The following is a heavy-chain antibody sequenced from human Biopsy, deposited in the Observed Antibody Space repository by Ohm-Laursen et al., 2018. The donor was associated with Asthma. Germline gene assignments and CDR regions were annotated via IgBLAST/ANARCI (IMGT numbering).Heavy chain of an antibody. CDR1: GFAFDSYA. CDR2: ISYDGNHK. CDR3: AKRRGYSGHDNDY. Sequence: SSLRLSCAASGFAFDSYAMYWVRQSPGKGLEWVAVISYDGNHKFYEDSVKGRFTISRDNSKNTLYLQMNSLRTEDTAVYYCAKRRGYSGHDNDYWGQGTLVIVSS. D-gene: IGHD5-12*01. J-gene: IGHJ4*02. V-gene: IGHV3-30*18.